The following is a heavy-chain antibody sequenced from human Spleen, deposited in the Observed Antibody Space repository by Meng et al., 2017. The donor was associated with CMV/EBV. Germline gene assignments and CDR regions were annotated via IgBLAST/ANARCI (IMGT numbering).Heavy chain of an antibody. V-gene: IGHV3-23*01. CDR2: ISGPGGGT. CDR1: GFTVTTNH. CDR3: AKDRVVVPAAPFDD. J-gene: IGHJ4*02. D-gene: IGHD2-2*01. Sequence: GESLKISCAASGFTVTTNHMSWVRQATGKGLEWVSAISGPGGGTYYADSVKGRFIISRDNFKNMLYLQMSSLRAEDTAVYYCAKDRVVVPAAPFDDWGQGTLVTVSS.